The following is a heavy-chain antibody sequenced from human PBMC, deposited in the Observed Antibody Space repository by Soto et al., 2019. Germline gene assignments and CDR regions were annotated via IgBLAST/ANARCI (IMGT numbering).Heavy chain of an antibody. CDR3: ARDPGSYAFDI. V-gene: IGHV1-18*01. Sequence: ASVKVSCKASGYTFTSYGISWVRQAPGQGLEWMGWISADNGNRNYAKKIQGRVTMPTDTSTSTAYMELRSLRFDDTAVYYCARDPGSYAFDIWGQGTMVTVSS. CDR1: GYTFTSYG. CDR2: ISADNGNR. J-gene: IGHJ3*02.